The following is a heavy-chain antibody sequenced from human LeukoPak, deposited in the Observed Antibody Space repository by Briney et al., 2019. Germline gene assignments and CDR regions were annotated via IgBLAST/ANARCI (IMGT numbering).Heavy chain of an antibody. D-gene: IGHD3-22*01. J-gene: IGHJ4*02. CDR3: ATTYYYDSSGYYYDY. CDR2: ISAYNGNT. Sequence: ASVKVSSKASGYTFTSYGISWVRQAPGQGLEWMGWISAYNGNTNYAQKLQGRVTMTTDTSTSTAYMELRSLRSDDTAVYYCATTYYYDSSGYYYDYWGQGTLVTVSS. CDR1: GYTFTSYG. V-gene: IGHV1-18*01.